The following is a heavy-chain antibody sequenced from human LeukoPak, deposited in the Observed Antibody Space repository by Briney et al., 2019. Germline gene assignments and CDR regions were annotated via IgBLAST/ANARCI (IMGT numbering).Heavy chain of an antibody. J-gene: IGHJ5*02. CDR3: VRDGEGVAISVNYWFDP. CDR2: ISAYNGNT. Sequence: ASVKVSCKASGYTFTSYGISWVRQAPGQGLEWMGWISAYNGNTNYAQKFQGRATMTRDTTISTAYMELRSLRSEDTAVYYCVRDGEGVAISVNYWFDPWGQGTLVTVSS. V-gene: IGHV1-18*01. D-gene: IGHD3-10*01. CDR1: GYTFTSYG.